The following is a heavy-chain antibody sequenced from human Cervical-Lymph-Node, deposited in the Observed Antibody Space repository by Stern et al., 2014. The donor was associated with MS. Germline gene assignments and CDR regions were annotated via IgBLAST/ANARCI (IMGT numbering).Heavy chain of an antibody. CDR2: IGTAGDT. Sequence: EVQLVESGGGLVQPGGSLRLSCAASGFTFRSHDMHWVRQVPGKGLEWVSAIGTAGDTYYVDSVEGRFIISREDAKNSLYLQMNSLRVGDTAVYHCARVRSGWYFDLWGRGTLVSVSS. CDR1: GFTFRSHD. CDR3: ARVRSGWYFDL. V-gene: IGHV3-13*01. J-gene: IGHJ2*01.